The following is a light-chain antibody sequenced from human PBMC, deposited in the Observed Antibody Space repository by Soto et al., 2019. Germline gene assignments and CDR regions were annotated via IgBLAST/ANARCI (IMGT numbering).Light chain of an antibody. Sequence: AIQLTQSPSSLSASVGDRVTIACRASQGIYSHLVWFQQKPGKAPKLLIYEASSLESRVPSRFSGSGSGTDFTLTISSLQPEDFATYYCQQLNNYPLTFGGGTKVDIK. CDR2: EAS. CDR1: QGIYSH. V-gene: IGKV1D-13*01. J-gene: IGKJ4*01. CDR3: QQLNNYPLT.